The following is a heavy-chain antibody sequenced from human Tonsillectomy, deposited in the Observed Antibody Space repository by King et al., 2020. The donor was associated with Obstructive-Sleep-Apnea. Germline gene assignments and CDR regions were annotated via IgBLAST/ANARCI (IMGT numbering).Heavy chain of an antibody. D-gene: IGHD2-15*01. CDR3: ARVVVDSRTWNY. J-gene: IGHJ4*02. V-gene: IGHV1-8*01. CDR1: GYTFISYD. CDR2: MNPNSGNT. Sequence: VKLVQSGAEVKKPGASVKVSCKASGYTFISYDINWVRQATGQGLEWMGWMNPNSGNTGYAQKFQGRVTMTRNTSISTAYMELSSLRSEDTAVYYCARVVVDSRTWNYWGQGTLVTVSS.